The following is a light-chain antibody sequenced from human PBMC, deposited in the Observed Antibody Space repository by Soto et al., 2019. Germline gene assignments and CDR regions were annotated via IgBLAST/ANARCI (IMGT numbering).Light chain of an antibody. V-gene: IGKV3-11*01. CDR3: QQYGSASGT. CDR2: DXS. J-gene: IGKJ1*01. CDR1: QNLSMY. Sequence: IVVTQSPATLFLSRGKRATLYXRASQNLSMYLIWYQQKPGXPPRXXXDDXSNMETGIPARLSGSGSGTDFSLTISSLEPEDFAVYYFQQYGSASGTFGQGTKVDIK.